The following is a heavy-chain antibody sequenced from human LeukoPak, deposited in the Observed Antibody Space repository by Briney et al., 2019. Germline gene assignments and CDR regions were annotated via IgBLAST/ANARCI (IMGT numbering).Heavy chain of an antibody. J-gene: IGHJ4*02. V-gene: IGHV3-15*01. CDR3: TTHILTGDFDY. CDR2: VKGKADGGTT. D-gene: IGHD7-27*01. Sequence: PGGSLRLSCAASGFTFTNAWMSWVRQAPRKGLEWVGRVKGKADGGTTGYAAPVKGRFTISRDDSSNTMYMQMSSLKTEDTAMYYCTTHILTGDFDYWGQGTLVTVSS. CDR1: GFTFTNAW.